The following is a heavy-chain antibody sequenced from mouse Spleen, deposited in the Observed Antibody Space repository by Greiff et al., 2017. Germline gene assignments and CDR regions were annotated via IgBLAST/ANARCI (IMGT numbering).Heavy chain of an antibody. CDR2: IYPGSGST. V-gene: IGHV1-55*01. CDR1: GYTFTSYW. J-gene: IGHJ2*01. Sequence: QVHVKQPGAELVKPGASVKMSCKASGYTFTSYWITWVKQRPGQGLEWIGDIYPGSGSTNYNEKFKSKATLTVDTSSSTAYMQLSSLTSEDSAVYYCAREDYDYPWFAYWGQGTTLTVSS. CDR3: AREDYDYPWFAY. D-gene: IGHD2-4*01.